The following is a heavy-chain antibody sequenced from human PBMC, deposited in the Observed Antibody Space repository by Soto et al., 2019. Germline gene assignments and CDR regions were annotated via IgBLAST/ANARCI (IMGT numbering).Heavy chain of an antibody. CDR2: INHSGST. J-gene: IGHJ4*02. Sequence: SETLSLTCAVYGGSFSGNYWSWIRQPPGKGLEWIGEINHSGSTNYNPSLKSRVTISVDTSKNQFSLKLSSVTAADTAVYYCASTGYSSGWWTLIDYWGQGTLVTVSS. CDR1: GGSFSGNY. V-gene: IGHV4-34*01. D-gene: IGHD6-19*01. CDR3: ASTGYSSGWWTLIDY.